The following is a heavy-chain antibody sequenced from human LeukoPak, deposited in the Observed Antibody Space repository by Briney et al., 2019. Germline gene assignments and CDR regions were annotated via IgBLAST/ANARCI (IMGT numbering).Heavy chain of an antibody. CDR2: ISSSSSYI. D-gene: IGHD2-15*01. CDR1: GFAFNTYS. V-gene: IGHV3-21*01. Sequence: GGSLRLSCAASGFAFNTYSMNWVRQAPGKGLEWVSSISSSSSYIYYADSVKGRFTISRDNAKNSLYLQMNSLRAEDTAVYYCARDREAEGAFDIWGQGTMVTVSS. J-gene: IGHJ3*02. CDR3: ARDREAEGAFDI.